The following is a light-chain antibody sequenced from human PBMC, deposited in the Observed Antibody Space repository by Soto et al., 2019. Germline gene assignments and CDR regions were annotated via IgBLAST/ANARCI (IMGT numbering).Light chain of an antibody. V-gene: IGLV1-44*01. CDR3: AAWVDNLNGPL. Sequence: QSVLTQPPSLSGTPGQRVTISCSGSNSNIVRYSVTWYQHFPGTAPKILIYSDAERPSGVPVRFSGSKSGTSASLAISGLQSEDEAEYYSAAWVDNLNGPLCGGGIKITVL. CDR2: SDA. CDR1: NSNIVRYS. J-gene: IGLJ3*02.